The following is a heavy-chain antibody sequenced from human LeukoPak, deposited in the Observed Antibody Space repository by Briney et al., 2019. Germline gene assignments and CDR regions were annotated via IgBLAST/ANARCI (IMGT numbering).Heavy chain of an antibody. Sequence: SETLSLTCTVSGYSISSGYYWGWIRQPPGKGLEWIGSIYYSGSTYYNPSLKSRVTISVDTSKNQFSLKLSSVTAADTAVYYCASRYGSGSHDMPYFDYWGQGTLVTVSS. CDR3: ASRYGSGSHDMPYFDY. CDR2: IYYSGST. J-gene: IGHJ4*02. CDR1: GYSISSGYY. V-gene: IGHV4-38-2*02. D-gene: IGHD3-10*01.